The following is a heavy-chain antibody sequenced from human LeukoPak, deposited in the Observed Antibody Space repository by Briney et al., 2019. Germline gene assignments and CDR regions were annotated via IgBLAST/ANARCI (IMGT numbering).Heavy chain of an antibody. J-gene: IGHJ6*02. V-gene: IGHV3-53*01. D-gene: IGHD3-10*01. CDR1: GFTVSSNY. Sequence: PGGSLRLSCAASGFTVSSNYMSWVRQAPGKGLEWVSVIYSGGSTYYADSVKGRFTISRDNSKNTLYLQMNSLRAEDTAVYYCARDRKYYYGSGLYYYYGMDVWGQGTTVTVSS. CDR3: ARDRKYYYGSGLYYYYGMDV. CDR2: IYSGGST.